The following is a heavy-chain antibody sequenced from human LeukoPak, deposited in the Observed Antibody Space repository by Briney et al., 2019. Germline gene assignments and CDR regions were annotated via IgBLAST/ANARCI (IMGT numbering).Heavy chain of an antibody. Sequence: RPGGSLRLSCAASGFTFDDYGMSWVRQAPGKGLEWVSGINWNGGSTGYADSVKGRFTTSRDNAKNSLYLQMNSLRAEDTALNYCARDHYGSGFFDYWGQGTLVTVSS. J-gene: IGHJ4*02. V-gene: IGHV3-20*04. D-gene: IGHD3-10*01. CDR3: ARDHYGSGFFDY. CDR1: GFTFDDYG. CDR2: INWNGGST.